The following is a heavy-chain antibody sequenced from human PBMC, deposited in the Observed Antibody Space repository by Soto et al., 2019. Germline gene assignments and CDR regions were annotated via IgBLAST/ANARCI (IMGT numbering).Heavy chain of an antibody. J-gene: IGHJ3*02. Sequence: TGGSRRLSCAAWGFTVSSKYMSWVRQAPGKGLEWVSLIYGDGSTYYADSVKGRFTISRHNSKNTLHLQMNSLTTEDTAVFYCARGSSGYGYDAFDIWGQGTMVPV. D-gene: IGHD5-12*01. CDR1: GFTVSSKY. CDR2: IYGDGST. CDR3: ARGSSGYGYDAFDI. V-gene: IGHV3-53*04.